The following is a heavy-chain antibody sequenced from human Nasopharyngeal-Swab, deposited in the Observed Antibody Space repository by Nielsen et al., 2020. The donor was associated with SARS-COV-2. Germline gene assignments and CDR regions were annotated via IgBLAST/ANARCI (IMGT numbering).Heavy chain of an antibody. V-gene: IGHV3-21*01. CDR2: ISSSSSYI. J-gene: IGHJ6*02. CDR1: GFTFNNYN. Sequence: GGFLRLSCAASGFTFNNYNFNWVRQAPGKGLEWVPSISSSSSYIYYADSVKGRFTISRDNAKNSLYLQMNSLRAEDTAVYYCARDGLDYDFWSAYFMDVWGQGTTVTVSS. CDR3: ARDGLDYDFWSAYFMDV. D-gene: IGHD3-3*01.